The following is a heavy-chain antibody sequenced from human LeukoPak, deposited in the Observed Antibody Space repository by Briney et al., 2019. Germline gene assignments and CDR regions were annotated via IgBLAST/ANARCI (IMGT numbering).Heavy chain of an antibody. Sequence: PGGSLRLSCAASGFIFSNYNMNWVRQAPGKGLEWVAVIWYDGSNKYYADSVKGRFTISRDNSKNTLYLQMNSLRAEDTAVYYCARDLGNWNSRYYYGMDVWGQGTTVTVSS. CDR3: ARDLGNWNSRYYYGMDV. D-gene: IGHD1-7*01. CDR2: IWYDGSNK. J-gene: IGHJ6*02. V-gene: IGHV3-33*08. CDR1: GFIFSNYN.